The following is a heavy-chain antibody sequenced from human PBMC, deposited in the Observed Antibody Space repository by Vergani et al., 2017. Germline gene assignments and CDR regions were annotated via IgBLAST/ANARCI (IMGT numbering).Heavy chain of an antibody. CDR1: GFTFSSYA. CDR3: AKDRDIVVVVAATVFDY. D-gene: IGHD2-15*01. V-gene: IGHV3-23*01. Sequence: EVQLLESGGGLVQPGGSLRLSCAASGFTFSSYAMSWVRQAPGKGLEWVSAISGSGGSTYYADSVQGRFTISRDNSTNTLFLQMNSLRAEDTAVYYCAKDRDIVVVVAATVFDYWGQGTLVTVSS. CDR2: ISGSGGST. J-gene: IGHJ4*02.